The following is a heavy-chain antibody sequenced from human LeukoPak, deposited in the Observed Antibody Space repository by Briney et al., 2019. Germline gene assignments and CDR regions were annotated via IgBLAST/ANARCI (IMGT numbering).Heavy chain of an antibody. D-gene: IGHD1-26*01. Sequence: PGGSLKLSCGASGFSFSDYAMHWVRQAPGKGLEWVAFIRFDGSRTDYADSVKGRFTISRDNSKNTLFLQLNSLRPDDTGVYFCAKPSGNCVDYWGQGTLVTASS. CDR2: IRFDGSRT. CDR1: GFSFSDYA. CDR3: AKPSGNCVDY. V-gene: IGHV3-30*02. J-gene: IGHJ4*02.